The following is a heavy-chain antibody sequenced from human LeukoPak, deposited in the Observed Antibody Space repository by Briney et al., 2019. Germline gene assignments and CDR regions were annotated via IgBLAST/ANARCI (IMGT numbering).Heavy chain of an antibody. CDR1: GFTFSSYA. CDR3: AKDHMVRGVTTVFDY. CDR2: ISYDGSNK. D-gene: IGHD3-10*01. V-gene: IGHV3-30*04. J-gene: IGHJ4*02. Sequence: GGSLRLSCAASGFTFSSYAMHWVRQAPGKGLEWVAVISYDGSNKYYADSVKGRFTISRDNSKNTLYLQMNSLRAEDTAVYYCAKDHMVRGVTTVFDYWGQGTLVTVSS.